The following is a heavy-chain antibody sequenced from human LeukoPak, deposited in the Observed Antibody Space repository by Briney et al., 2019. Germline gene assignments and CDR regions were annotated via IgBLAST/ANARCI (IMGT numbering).Heavy chain of an antibody. D-gene: IGHD2-2*01. CDR3: ARVYQSAEYYFDY. CDR2: IYYTGST. V-gene: IGHV4-59*01. J-gene: IGHJ4*02. CDR1: GGSIDSYY. Sequence: PSETLSLTCTVSGGSIDSYYWSWIRQPPGKGLEWIGYIYYTGSTEYHPSLKSRVTISLDKSKNQFSLKLTSVTAADTAVYYCARVYQSAEYYFDYWGQGNLVSVSS.